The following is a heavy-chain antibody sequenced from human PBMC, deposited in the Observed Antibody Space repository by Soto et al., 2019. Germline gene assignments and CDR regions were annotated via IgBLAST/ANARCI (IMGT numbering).Heavy chain of an antibody. CDR3: ARGRFNAFGI. V-gene: IGHV6-1*01. D-gene: IGHD3-3*01. J-gene: IGHJ3*02. Sequence: SETLSLTCAISGYSVSSNSVAWNWIRQSPSRGLEWLGRTYYRSKWYNDYGVTVKGRITINPDTSKNQFSLQLNSVTPEDTAVYYCARGRFNAFGIWGQGTMVTVSS. CDR2: TYYRSKWYN. CDR1: GYSVSSNSVA.